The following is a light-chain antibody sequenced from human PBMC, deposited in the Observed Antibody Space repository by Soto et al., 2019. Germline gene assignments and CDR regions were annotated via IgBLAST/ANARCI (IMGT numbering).Light chain of an antibody. CDR3: SSYVTSNVVV. Sequence: QSVLPQPPSASGSPGQSVTISCTGTRDDVGGYNYVSWFPHHPGKAPKLMISEVYKRPSGVPARFSGSKSGNTAALTVSGLQAGDEAMYYCSSYVTSNVVVFGGGTKVTVL. CDR1: RDDVGGYNY. J-gene: IGLJ2*01. CDR2: EVY. V-gene: IGLV2-8*01.